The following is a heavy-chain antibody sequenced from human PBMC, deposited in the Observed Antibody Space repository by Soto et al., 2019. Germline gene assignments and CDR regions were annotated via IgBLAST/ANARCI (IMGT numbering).Heavy chain of an antibody. CDR2: ISYSGST. Sequence: PSETLSLTCTVSGGSISSGGYYWSWIRQHPGTGLEWIGHISYSGSTYYNTSLRSRVTISVDTSKNQFSLKLSSVTAADTAVYYCARAGRGYCSGFSCDSGLYGMDVWGQGTTVTVLL. CDR1: GGSISSGGYY. J-gene: IGHJ6*02. V-gene: IGHV4-31*03. CDR3: ARAGRGYCSGFSCDSGLYGMDV. D-gene: IGHD2-15*01.